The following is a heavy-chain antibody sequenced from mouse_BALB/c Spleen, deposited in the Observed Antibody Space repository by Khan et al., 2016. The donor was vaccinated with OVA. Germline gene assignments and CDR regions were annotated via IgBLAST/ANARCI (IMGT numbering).Heavy chain of an antibody. J-gene: IGHJ1*01. D-gene: IGHD2-1*01. CDR3: TRDCNYAHWYFDV. CDR1: GFSFTSYT. Sequence: EVELVESGGGLVRPGGSLKLSCAASGFSFTSYTMSWVRQTQEKRLEWVATISSGSTYTYYPDSVKGRFTISRDNAKNTLYLQMSSLKSDDTAMYYCTRDCNYAHWYFDVWGSVTTVTVSS. CDR2: ISSGSTYT. V-gene: IGHV5-6-4*01.